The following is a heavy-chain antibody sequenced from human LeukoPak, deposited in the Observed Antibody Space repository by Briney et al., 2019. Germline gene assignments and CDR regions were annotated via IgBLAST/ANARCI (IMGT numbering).Heavy chain of an antibody. CDR3: ARNWVRQRGGYDFDY. D-gene: IGHD5-12*01. V-gene: IGHV1-2*02. Sequence: ASVKVSCKASGYTFTGYYMHWVRQAPGQGLEWMGWINPNSGGTNYAQKFQGRVTMTRDTSISTAYMELSRLRSDDTAVYYCARNWVRQRGGYDFDYWGQGTLVTDSS. J-gene: IGHJ4*02. CDR2: INPNSGGT. CDR1: GYTFTGYY.